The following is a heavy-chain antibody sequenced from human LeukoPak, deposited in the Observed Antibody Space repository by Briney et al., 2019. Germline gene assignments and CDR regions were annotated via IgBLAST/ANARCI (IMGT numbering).Heavy chain of an antibody. CDR2: ISPYNGDT. Sequence: ASVKVSCKASDYDFTSVGITWVRQAPGQGLEWMGWISPYNGDTRYVQKLQGRVTMTTDTSTSTAYMELRSLRFDDTAVYYCARVGSGSGWYFDYWGQGTLVTVSS. CDR1: DYDFTSVG. D-gene: IGHD6-19*01. V-gene: IGHV1-18*01. J-gene: IGHJ4*02. CDR3: ARVGSGSGWYFDY.